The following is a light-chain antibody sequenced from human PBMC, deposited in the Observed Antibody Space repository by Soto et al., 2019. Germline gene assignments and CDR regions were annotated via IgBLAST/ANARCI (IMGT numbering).Light chain of an antibody. Sequence: DIQMTQSPSSVSASVGYRVTITCRASQDISRWLAWYQQKPGKSPKLLIYGASGLQSGVPSRFIGSGSGTDFTLTISSLQPEDFGTYYCQQANNFPITFGQGTRLEIK. V-gene: IGKV1-12*01. CDR2: GAS. J-gene: IGKJ5*01. CDR1: QDISRW. CDR3: QQANNFPIT.